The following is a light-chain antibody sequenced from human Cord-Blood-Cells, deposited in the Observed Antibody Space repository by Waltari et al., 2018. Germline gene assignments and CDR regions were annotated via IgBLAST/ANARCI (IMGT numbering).Light chain of an antibody. V-gene: IGKV3-20*01. Sequence: EIVLTQSPGTLSLSPGESATRSCRASQSVSSSYLAWYQQKPGQAPRLLIYGASSRATGIPDRFSGSGSGTDFTLTISRLEPEDFAVYYCQQYGSSPPYTFGQGTKLEIK. CDR3: QQYGSSPPYT. CDR2: GAS. J-gene: IGKJ2*01. CDR1: QSVSSSY.